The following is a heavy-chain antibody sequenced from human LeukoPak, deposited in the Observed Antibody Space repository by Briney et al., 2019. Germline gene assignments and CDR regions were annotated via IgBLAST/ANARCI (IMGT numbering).Heavy chain of an antibody. CDR3: ARGQYYHDSSGYDY. CDR1: GYTFTDYY. J-gene: IGHJ4*02. V-gene: IGHV1-2*02. D-gene: IGHD3-22*01. Sequence: ASVKVSCKASGYTFTDYYMHWVRQAPGQGLEWMGWISPNSGGTNYAQKFQGRVTMTRDTSISTAYLERSGLRSDDTAVYYCARGQYYHDSSGYDYWGQGTLVTVSS. CDR2: ISPNSGGT.